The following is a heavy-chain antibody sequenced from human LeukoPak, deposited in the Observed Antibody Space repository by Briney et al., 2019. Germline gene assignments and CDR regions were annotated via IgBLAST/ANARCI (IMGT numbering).Heavy chain of an antibody. D-gene: IGHD2-15*01. CDR1: GFIVSSTH. Sequence: GGSLRLSCAASGFIVSSTHMSWVRQAPGKGLEWVSCFHTDDTTYYADSVKGRFTISKDNSKNTLYFQMNSLRVEDTAVYYCARGAQVRAAAFRNLGQGTLVTVSS. J-gene: IGHJ4*02. CDR2: FHTDDTT. CDR3: ARGAQVRAAAFRN. V-gene: IGHV3-53*01.